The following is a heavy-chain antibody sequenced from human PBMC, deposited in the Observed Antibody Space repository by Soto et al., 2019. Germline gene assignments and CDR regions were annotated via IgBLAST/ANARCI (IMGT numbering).Heavy chain of an antibody. V-gene: IGHV3-23*01. CDR2: ISGNGGST. CDR3: AKLRAKSHIAVPFDY. CDR1: GFTFGNFA. Sequence: EVHLLDSGGGLAQPGGSLKLSCATSGFTFGNFAMSWVRQAPGKGLEWVSAISGNGGSTYYADSVKGRFTISRDNSKKPLYLQMNSLTAEDTAVYFCAKLRAKSHIAVPFDYWGQGSLVTVSS. J-gene: IGHJ4*02. D-gene: IGHD2-15*01.